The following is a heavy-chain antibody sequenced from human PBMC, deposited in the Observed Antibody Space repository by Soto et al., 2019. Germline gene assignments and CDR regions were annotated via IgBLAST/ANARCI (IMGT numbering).Heavy chain of an antibody. D-gene: IGHD6-13*01. J-gene: IGHJ5*02. Sequence: QVQLVQSGAEVKKPGASVMVSCKASGYVFTSYGNSWVRQAPGQRLEWMGWITTFNGNTNYAQKLQGRDTMTTETASTTAYRELRTLTSDDRAMYYCARDSRGAAAGTLNWFDPWGQGTLVTVSS. CDR1: GYVFTSYG. CDR2: ITTFNGNT. CDR3: ARDSRGAAAGTLNWFDP. V-gene: IGHV1-18*01.